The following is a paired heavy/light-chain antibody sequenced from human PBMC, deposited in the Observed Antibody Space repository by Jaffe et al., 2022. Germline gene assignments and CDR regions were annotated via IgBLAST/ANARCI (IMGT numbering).Light chain of an antibody. CDR3: QQYGSSPPSLT. CDR1: QSVSSSY. CDR2: GAS. Sequence: EIVLTQSPGTLSLSPGERATLSCRASQSVSSSYLTWYQQKPGQAPRLLIYGASNRATGIPDRFSGSGSGTDFTLTISRLEPEDFAVYYCQQYGSSPPSLTFGGGTKVEIK. J-gene: IGKJ4*01. V-gene: IGKV3-20*01.
Heavy chain of an antibody. Sequence: QVQLQESGPGLVKPSETLSLTCAVSGYSISSGYNWGWFRQPPGKGLEWIGTMYHSGSPYYNPSLKSRVTISVDTSKNQFSLKLSSVTAADTAVYYCGRQFGSSSGWACDYWGQGTMVTVSS. V-gene: IGHV4-38-2*01. D-gene: IGHD6-19*01. J-gene: IGHJ4*02. CDR3: GRQFGSSSGWACDY. CDR1: GYSISSGYN. CDR2: MYHSGSP.